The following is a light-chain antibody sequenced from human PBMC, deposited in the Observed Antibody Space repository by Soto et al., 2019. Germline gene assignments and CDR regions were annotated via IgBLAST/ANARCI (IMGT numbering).Light chain of an antibody. V-gene: IGLV2-14*01. Sequence: QSVLTQPASVSGSPGQSIAISCTGTFSVVGGYDYVSWYQQHPDKAPKLMIYEVTKRPSGVSNRFSGSKSGNTASLTISGLQPEDEADYYCSSHSSVSTRVFGRGTMVTV. J-gene: IGLJ1*01. CDR3: SSHSSVSTRV. CDR2: EVT. CDR1: FSVVGGYDY.